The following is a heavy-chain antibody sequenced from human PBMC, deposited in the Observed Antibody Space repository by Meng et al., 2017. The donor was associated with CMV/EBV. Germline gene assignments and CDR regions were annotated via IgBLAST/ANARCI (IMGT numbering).Heavy chain of an antibody. V-gene: IGHV1-69*02. CDR2: IIPILGIA. CDR3: ARYGGDSSGYNSPGFDP. CDR1: GNFSSYP. D-gene: IGHD3-22*01. J-gene: IGHJ5*02. Sequence: GNFSSYPISWVRQAPGQGLEWMGRIIPILGIANYAQKFQGRVTITADKSTSTAYMELSSLRSEDTAVYYCARYGGDSSGYNSPGFDPWGQGTLVTVSS.